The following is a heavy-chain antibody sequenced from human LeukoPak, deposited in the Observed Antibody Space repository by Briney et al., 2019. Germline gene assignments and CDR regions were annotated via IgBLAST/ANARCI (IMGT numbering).Heavy chain of an antibody. Sequence: KPSGTLSPTCAVSGYSISSGYYWGWIRQPPGKGLEWIGSIYHSGSTYYNPSLKSRVTISVDTSKNQFSLKLSSVTAADTAVYYCARHGENPTPEYYYYYYMDVWGKGTTVTVSS. V-gene: IGHV4-38-2*01. CDR2: IYHSGST. CDR1: GYSISSGYY. CDR3: ARHGENPTPEYYYYYYMDV. J-gene: IGHJ6*03. D-gene: IGHD1-14*01.